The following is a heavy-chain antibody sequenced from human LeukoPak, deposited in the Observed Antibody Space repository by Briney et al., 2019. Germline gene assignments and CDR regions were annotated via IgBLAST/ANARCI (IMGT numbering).Heavy chain of an antibody. V-gene: IGHV3-15*01. Sequence: PGGSLRLSCAASGFTFISAWMTWVRQTPGKGLEWVGRIKSKADGGATYYAAPVKDRFTISRDDSKNTLYLQINSLKTEDTAMYYCASLNTGRLDYWGQGTLVTVSS. CDR3: ASLNTGRLDY. J-gene: IGHJ4*02. CDR1: GFTFISAW. D-gene: IGHD1-26*01. CDR2: IKSKADGGAT.